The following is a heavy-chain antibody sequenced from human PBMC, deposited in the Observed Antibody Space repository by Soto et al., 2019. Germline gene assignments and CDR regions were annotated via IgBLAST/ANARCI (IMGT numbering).Heavy chain of an antibody. J-gene: IGHJ4*02. CDR3: ARAFGSSMPSLY. D-gene: IGHD2-2*01. V-gene: IGHV4-59*01. CDR1: GGSISNYY. Sequence: ETLCLTCTFSGGSISNYYWSWIRQPPGKGLEWIGYIYDSGSTVYNPSLKSRVTISLDMSKNQFSLRLSSVTAADTAVYYCARAFGSSMPSLYWGQGTLVTGS. CDR2: IYDSGST.